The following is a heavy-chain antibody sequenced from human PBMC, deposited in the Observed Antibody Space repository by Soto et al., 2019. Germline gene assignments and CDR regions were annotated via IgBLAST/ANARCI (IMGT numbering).Heavy chain of an antibody. Sequence: SETLSLTCAVAGGSISSSTWWSWVRQPPGKGLEWIGEIYHSGSTNYNPSLKSRVTLSVDKSKNQFSLKLSSVTAADTAVYYCARVVRGIDYWGQGTLVTVSS. CDR1: GGSISSSTW. J-gene: IGHJ4*02. D-gene: IGHD3-10*01. V-gene: IGHV4-4*02. CDR2: IYHSGST. CDR3: ARVVRGIDY.